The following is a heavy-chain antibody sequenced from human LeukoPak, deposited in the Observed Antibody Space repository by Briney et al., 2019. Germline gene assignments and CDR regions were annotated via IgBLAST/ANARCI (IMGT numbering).Heavy chain of an antibody. V-gene: IGHV4-4*07. D-gene: IGHD3-10*01. J-gene: IGHJ5*02. CDR2: IYTSGST. Sequence: PSETLSLTCTVSGGSISSYYWSWIRQPAGKGLEWIGRIYTSGSTNYNPSLKSRVTMSVDTSKNQFSLKLSSVTAADTALYYCARNYYGSGSDVFDPWGQGTLVTVSS. CDR3: ARNYYGSGSDVFDP. CDR1: GGSISSYY.